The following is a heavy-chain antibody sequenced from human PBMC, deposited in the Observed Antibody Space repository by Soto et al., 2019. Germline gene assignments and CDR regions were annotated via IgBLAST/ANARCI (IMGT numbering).Heavy chain of an antibody. CDR3: ANGDRASGWIS. J-gene: IGHJ5*02. CDR1: GFTFSSYA. V-gene: IGHV3-23*01. D-gene: IGHD6-19*01. CDR2: VTTSGSDT. Sequence: EVQLLESGGGLVQPGGSLRLSCTASGFTFSSYAMYWVRQAPGQGLEWVSAVTTSGSDTYYANSVRGRFTVSRDNSKNTLYMEMISLRAEDTAVYYCANGDRASGWISWGQGNLVTVSS.